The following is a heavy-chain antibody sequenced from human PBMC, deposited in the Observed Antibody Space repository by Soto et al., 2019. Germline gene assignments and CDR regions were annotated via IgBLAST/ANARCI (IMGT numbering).Heavy chain of an antibody. V-gene: IGHV4-34*01. J-gene: IGHJ4*02. D-gene: IGHD2-21*02. Sequence: QSLTCAVYGGSFSGYYWSWIRQPPGKGLEWIGEINHSGSTNYNPSLKSRVTISVDTSKNQFSLKLSSVTAADTAVYYCASFLADCAGGDCYPYYFDYWGQGXLVTVSS. CDR1: GGSFSGYY. CDR2: INHSGST. CDR3: ASFLADCAGGDCYPYYFDY.